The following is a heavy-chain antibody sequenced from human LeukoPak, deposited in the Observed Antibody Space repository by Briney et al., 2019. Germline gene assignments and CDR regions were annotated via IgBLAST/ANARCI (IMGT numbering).Heavy chain of an antibody. CDR3: AKLPHIVVVPAAIMGDAFDI. D-gene: IGHD2-2*01. J-gene: IGHJ3*02. Sequence: GGSLRLSCAASGFTFSSYAMHWVRQAPGKGLEWVAVISYDGSNKYYADSVKGRFTISRDNSKNTLYLQMNSLRAEDTAVYYRAKLPHIVVVPAAIMGDAFDIWGQGTMVTVSS. CDR2: ISYDGSNK. CDR1: GFTFSSYA. V-gene: IGHV3-30-3*02.